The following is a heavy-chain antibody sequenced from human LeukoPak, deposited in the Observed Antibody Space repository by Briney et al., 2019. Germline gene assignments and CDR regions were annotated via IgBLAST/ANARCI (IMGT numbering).Heavy chain of an antibody. V-gene: IGHV3-30-3*01. CDR2: ISYDGSNK. Sequence: PGRSLRLSCAASGFTFSSYAMHWVRQAPGKGLEWVAVISYDGSNKYYADSVKGRFTISRDNSKNTLYLQMNSLRAEDAAVYYCASPSVAATEYYYGMDVWGQGTTVTVSS. J-gene: IGHJ6*02. CDR1: GFTFSSYA. CDR3: ASPSVAATEYYYGMDV. D-gene: IGHD2-15*01.